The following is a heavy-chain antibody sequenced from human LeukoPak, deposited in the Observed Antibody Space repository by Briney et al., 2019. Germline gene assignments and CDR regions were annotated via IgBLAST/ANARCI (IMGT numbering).Heavy chain of an antibody. CDR2: IWYDGSNT. CDR3: ARVEGTVADY. Sequence: GPSLSLSWSPAGLTFITYGTHWVSQPPRKGLEWVAVIWYDGSNTYYAYSVKGRFTISREDSKNTLYLQKTSRRAEDTAVYYCARVEGTVADYWGQGTLVTVSS. CDR1: GLTFITYG. D-gene: IGHD4-23*01. V-gene: IGHV3-33*01. J-gene: IGHJ4*02.